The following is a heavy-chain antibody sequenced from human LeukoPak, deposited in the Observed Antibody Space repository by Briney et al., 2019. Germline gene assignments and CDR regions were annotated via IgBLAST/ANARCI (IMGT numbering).Heavy chain of an antibody. CDR3: ARGGSSGWAGLDY. CDR1: GYTSTTYG. V-gene: IGHV1-18*01. J-gene: IGHJ4*02. Sequence: GASVKVSCKASGYTSTTYGITWVRQAPGQGLEWMGWISAGNGNTNYAQRLQGRVTMTTDTSTSTAYMELRSLRSDDTAVYYCARGGSSGWAGLDYWGQGTLVTVSS. D-gene: IGHD6-19*01. CDR2: ISAGNGNT.